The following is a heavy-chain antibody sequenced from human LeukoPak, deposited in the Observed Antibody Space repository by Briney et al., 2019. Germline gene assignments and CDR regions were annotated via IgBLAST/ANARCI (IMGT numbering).Heavy chain of an antibody. CDR3: ARIYYDSGAYYRRAFDI. J-gene: IGHJ3*02. CDR1: GGSINGHY. CDR2: IYNSGST. Sequence: SETLSLTCTVSGGSINGHYWSWIRQPPGKGLEWIAYIYNSGSTNSNPSLKSRVTISVDTSKNQFSLRLSSVTAADTAVYYCARIYYDSGAYYRRAFDIWGQGTMVSVSS. D-gene: IGHD3-22*01. V-gene: IGHV4-59*11.